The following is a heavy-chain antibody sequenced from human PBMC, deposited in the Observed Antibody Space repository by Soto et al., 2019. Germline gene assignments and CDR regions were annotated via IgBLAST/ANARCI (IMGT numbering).Heavy chain of an antibody. Sequence: SVKVSCKASGGTFSSYAISWVRQAPGQGLEWMGGVIPIFGTANYAQKFQGRVTITADESTSTAYMELSSLRSEDTAVYYCAFLRYCSSTSCYWGFDPWGQGTLVTVSS. V-gene: IGHV1-69*13. CDR1: GGTFSSYA. CDR2: VIPIFGTA. J-gene: IGHJ5*02. D-gene: IGHD2-2*01. CDR3: AFLRYCSSTSCYWGFDP.